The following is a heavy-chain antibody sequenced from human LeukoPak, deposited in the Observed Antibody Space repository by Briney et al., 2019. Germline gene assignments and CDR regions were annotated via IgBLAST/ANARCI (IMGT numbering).Heavy chain of an antibody. CDR2: IYYSGST. J-gene: IGHJ4*02. Sequence: SETLSLTCTVSGGSISSYYWSWIRQPPGKGPEWIGYIYYSGSTNYNPSLKSRVTISVDTSKNQFSLKLSSVTAADTAVYYCASLLGVKGSSPHFDYWGQGTLVTVSS. CDR3: ASLLGVKGSSPHFDY. D-gene: IGHD6-6*01. V-gene: IGHV4-59*01. CDR1: GGSISSYY.